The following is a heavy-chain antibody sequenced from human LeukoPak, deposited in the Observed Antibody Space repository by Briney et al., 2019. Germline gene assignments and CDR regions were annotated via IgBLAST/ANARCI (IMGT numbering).Heavy chain of an antibody. J-gene: IGHJ6*04. D-gene: IGHD3-10*02. CDR3: AELGITMIGGV. CDR2: ISSSSSYI. Sequence: GGPLRLSCAASGFTFSSYCMQWVRQAPGKGLAWVSFISSSSSYIYYADSVKGRFTISRDNAKNSLYLQMNSLRAEETAVYYCAELGITMIGGVWGKGTTVTISS. V-gene: IGHV3-21*01. CDR1: GFTFSSYC.